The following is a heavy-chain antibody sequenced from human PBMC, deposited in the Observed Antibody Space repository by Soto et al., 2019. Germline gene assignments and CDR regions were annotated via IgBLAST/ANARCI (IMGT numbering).Heavy chain of an antibody. V-gene: IGHV4-59*01. D-gene: IGHD3-22*01. J-gene: IGHJ5*02. CDR3: ARVPHSSWFDP. CDR2: INYSGST. Sequence: SETLSLTCTVSGGSISGYYWSWIRQPPGKGLEWIGYINYSGSTKYNPSLESRVILSVHMSKNQFSLKLSSVTAADTAVYYCARVPHSSWFDPWGQGTLVTVSS. CDR1: GGSISGYY.